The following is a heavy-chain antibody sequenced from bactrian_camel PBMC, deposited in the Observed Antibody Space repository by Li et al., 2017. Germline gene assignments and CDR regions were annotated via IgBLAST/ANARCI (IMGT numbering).Heavy chain of an antibody. CDR1: GYIISDPC. V-gene: IGHV3S54*01. Sequence: QVQLVESGGGSVQAGGSLRLSCSVSGYIISDPCMGWFRQAPGKEREGVAGRRVDGYGSYDADSVKGRFTISKDNAKNTLYLQMNDLKPEDTAMYYCAAEPRYGGYWILIDVHYNYWGQGTQVTV. CDR3: AAEPRYGGYWILIDVHYNY. D-gene: IGHD2*01. CDR2: RRVDGYGS. J-gene: IGHJ4*01.